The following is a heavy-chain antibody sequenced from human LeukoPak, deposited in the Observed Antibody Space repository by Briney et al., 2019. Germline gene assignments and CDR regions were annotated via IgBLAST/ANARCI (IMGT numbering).Heavy chain of an antibody. Sequence: PGGSLRLSCAASGFTFSSYGMHWVRQAPGKGLEWVAFIRYDGRIKYYADSVKGRFTISRDNAKNSLYLQMNSLRAEDTAVYYCARGYCSGGSCPLADDYWGQGTLVTVSS. J-gene: IGHJ4*02. CDR3: ARGYCSGGSCPLADDY. CDR1: GFTFSSYG. D-gene: IGHD2-15*01. V-gene: IGHV3-30*02. CDR2: IRYDGRIK.